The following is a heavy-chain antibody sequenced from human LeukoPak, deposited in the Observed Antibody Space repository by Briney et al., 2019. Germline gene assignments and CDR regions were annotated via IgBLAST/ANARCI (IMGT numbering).Heavy chain of an antibody. CDR1: GGSFSGYN. Sequence: KASETLSLTCTVYGGSFSGYNCSWIRQPPGKGLEWIGEINHSGSTNYNPSLKSRVSISVDTSKNQFSLKLSSVTAADTAVYYCARRSSSYYGYWGQGTLVTVSS. D-gene: IGHD6-13*01. V-gene: IGHV4-34*01. CDR2: INHSGST. J-gene: IGHJ4*02. CDR3: ARRSSSYYGY.